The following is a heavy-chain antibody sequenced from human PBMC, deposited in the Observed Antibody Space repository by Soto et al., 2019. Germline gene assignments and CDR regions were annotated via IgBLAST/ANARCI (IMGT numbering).Heavy chain of an antibody. CDR3: ARDMSSSSRGMDV. D-gene: IGHD6-13*01. J-gene: IGHJ6*02. Sequence: GGSLRLSCVGSGFTFRTYEINWVRHAPGRGLEWVSYISSSADSIYYADSVKGRFTISRDNAKNSLFLQMNSLRAEDTAIYYCARDMSSSSRGMDVWGQGTTVTVSS. V-gene: IGHV3-48*03. CDR2: ISSSADSI. CDR1: GFTFRTYE.